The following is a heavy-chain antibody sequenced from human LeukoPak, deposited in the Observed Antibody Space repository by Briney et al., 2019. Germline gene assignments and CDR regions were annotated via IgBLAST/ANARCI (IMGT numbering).Heavy chain of an antibody. CDR2: INPSGGST. Sequence: GASVKVSCKASGYTFTSYYMHWVRQAPGQGLEWMGIINPSGGSTSYAQKFQGRVTMTRDMSTSTVYMELSSLRSDDTAVYYCARDAGRRAQDYWGQGTLVTVSS. D-gene: IGHD1-26*01. V-gene: IGHV1-46*01. CDR3: ARDAGRRAQDY. CDR1: GYTFTSYY. J-gene: IGHJ4*02.